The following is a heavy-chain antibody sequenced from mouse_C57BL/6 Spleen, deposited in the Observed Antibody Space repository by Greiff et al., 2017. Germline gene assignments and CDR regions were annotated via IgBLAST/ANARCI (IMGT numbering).Heavy chain of an antibody. CDR2: ISSGGDYI. CDR3: TRADYDYAMDD. CDR1: GFTFSSYA. J-gene: IGHJ4*01. V-gene: IGHV5-9-1*02. D-gene: IGHD2-4*01. Sequence: EVQGVEPGEGLVKPGGSLKLSCAASGFTFSSYAMSWVRQTPEKRLEWVAYISSGGDYIYYADPVKGRFTFPRDNARNTLYMQMRRLKSEDTAVYYCTRADYDYAMDDWGQGTSVTVSS.